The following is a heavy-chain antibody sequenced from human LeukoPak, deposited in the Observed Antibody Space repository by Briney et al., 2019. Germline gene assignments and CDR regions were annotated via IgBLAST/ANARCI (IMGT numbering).Heavy chain of an antibody. Sequence: GGSLRLSCAASGFTFDDYAMHWVRQAPGKGLEWVSGISWNSGSIGYADSVKGRFTISRDSAKNSLYLQMNSLRAEDTALYYCAKDRYYDSSGYYGLDYWGQGTLVTVSS. CDR3: AKDRYYDSSGYYGLDY. J-gene: IGHJ4*02. V-gene: IGHV3-9*01. CDR2: ISWNSGSI. CDR1: GFTFDDYA. D-gene: IGHD3-22*01.